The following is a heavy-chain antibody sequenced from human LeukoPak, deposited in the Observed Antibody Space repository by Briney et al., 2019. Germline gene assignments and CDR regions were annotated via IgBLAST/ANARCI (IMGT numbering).Heavy chain of an antibody. CDR1: GYTFTNYY. CDR3: ARRYSVNWFDP. D-gene: IGHD5-12*01. V-gene: IGHV1-46*01. Sequence: GASVKVSCKASGYTFTNYYIYWVRQAPGQGLEWMGIINPGGGSTSYAQMFQDRVTMTRDTSTSTVYMELSSLRSEDTAMYYCARRYSVNWFDPWGQGTLVTVSS. J-gene: IGHJ5*02. CDR2: INPGGGST.